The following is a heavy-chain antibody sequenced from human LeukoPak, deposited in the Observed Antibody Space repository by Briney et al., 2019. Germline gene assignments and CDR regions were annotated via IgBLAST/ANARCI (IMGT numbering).Heavy chain of an antibody. CDR3: ASTLYSGSYYLTQIDY. V-gene: IGHV4-59*01. D-gene: IGHD1-26*01. J-gene: IGHJ4*02. CDR2: IYYSGST. Sequence: PSETLSLTCTVSGGSISSYYWSWIRQPPGKGLEWIGYIYYSGSTNYNPSLKSRVTISVDTSKNQFSLKLSSVTAADTAVYYCASTLYSGSYYLTQIDYWGQGTLVTVSS. CDR1: GGSISSYY.